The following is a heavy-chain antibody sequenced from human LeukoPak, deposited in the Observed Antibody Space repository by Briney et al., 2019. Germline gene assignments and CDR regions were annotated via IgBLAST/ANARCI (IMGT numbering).Heavy chain of an antibody. D-gene: IGHD2-2*01. CDR3: GRGKSPAAVDD. J-gene: IGHJ4*02. V-gene: IGHV3-66*01. Sequence: GGSLRLSCEASGFNVGDKYMSWVRQAPGKGLEWVAVLYSGGTTSYADSVKGRFTISRDNAKNTLYLQMNSLRVEDTALYYCGRGKSPAAVDDWGQGTLVTVPS. CDR1: GFNVGDKY. CDR2: LYSGGTT.